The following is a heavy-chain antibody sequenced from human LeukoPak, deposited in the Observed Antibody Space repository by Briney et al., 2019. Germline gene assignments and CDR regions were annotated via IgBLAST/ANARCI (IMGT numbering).Heavy chain of an antibody. D-gene: IGHD6-13*01. CDR2: IWSDGSHR. CDR3: ARLGSSWTFDY. J-gene: IGHJ4*02. CDR1: GFTFSSYG. V-gene: IGHV3-33*01. Sequence: GGSLRLSCVASGFTFSSYGMNWVRQAPGKGLEWVAVIWSDGSHRYYADSVKGRFTISRDNSKDTLYLQMNSLGAEDTAVYYCARLGSSWTFDYWGQGTLVTVSS.